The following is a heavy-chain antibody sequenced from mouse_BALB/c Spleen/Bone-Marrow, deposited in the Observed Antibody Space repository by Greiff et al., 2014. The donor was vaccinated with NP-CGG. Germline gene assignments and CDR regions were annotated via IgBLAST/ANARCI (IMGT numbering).Heavy chain of an antibody. J-gene: IGHJ2*01. CDR1: GFTFGGYG. CDR2: ISGSGSST. D-gene: IGHD3-3*01. Sequence: EVKLVESGGGLVQPGGSLKLSCAASGFTFGGYGMSWVRQTPDKGLELVATISGSGSSTYYPDSVKGRFTISRDNARNTLYLQMSSPKSEDTAMYYCARGRDWFDYWGQGTTLTVSS. CDR3: ARGRDWFDY. V-gene: IGHV5-6-3*01.